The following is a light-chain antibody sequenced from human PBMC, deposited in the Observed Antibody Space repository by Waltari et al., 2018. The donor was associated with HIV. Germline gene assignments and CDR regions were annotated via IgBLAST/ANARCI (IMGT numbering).Light chain of an antibody. Sequence: QSALTQAPSAAGSPGQAITISFTGTSRYVGSLNHFPVFQQHPGKAPKLLIWEVNKRPSGVPERFSGSKSGNTASLTVSGLQAEEEADYDSNSFAGSRVVFGGGTKLTFV. CDR2: EVN. CDR1: SRYVGSLNH. CDR3: NSFAGSRVV. J-gene: IGLJ2*01. V-gene: IGLV2-8*01.